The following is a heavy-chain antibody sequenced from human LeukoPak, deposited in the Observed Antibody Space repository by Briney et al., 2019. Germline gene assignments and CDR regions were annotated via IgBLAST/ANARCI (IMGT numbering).Heavy chain of an antibody. CDR3: ATWAFYHSLDV. J-gene: IGHJ6*02. CDR2: ISADGRA. V-gene: IGHV3-43*02. CDR1: GMNFEKYA. Sequence: GGSLRLSCVASGMNFEKYAMHWVRQRPGKGLEWVAVISADGRADHADTVKGRFTVSRDNSKESLFLDMSSLRDEDSALYYCATWAFYHSLDVWGQGTTVIVSS. D-gene: IGHD1-26*01.